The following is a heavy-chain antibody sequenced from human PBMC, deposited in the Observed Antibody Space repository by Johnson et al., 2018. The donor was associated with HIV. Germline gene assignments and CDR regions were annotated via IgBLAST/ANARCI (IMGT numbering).Heavy chain of an antibody. CDR1: GFRFDDYA. CDR2: ISWHSGSI. J-gene: IGHJ3*02. V-gene: IGHV3-9*01. Sequence: EVQLVESGGGLVQPGRSLRLSCAASGFRFDDYAMHWVRQAPGKGLEWVSGISWHSGSIGYADSVKGRFTISRDNAKNSLYLHMNSLGADDTSLYSCARVGLNVGNDAFDIWGQGTMVTVSS. CDR3: ARVGLNVGNDAFDI. D-gene: IGHD1-1*01.